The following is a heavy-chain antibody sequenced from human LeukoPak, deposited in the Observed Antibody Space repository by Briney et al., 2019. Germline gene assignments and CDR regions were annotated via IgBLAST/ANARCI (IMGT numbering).Heavy chain of an antibody. J-gene: IGHJ5*02. V-gene: IGHV4-4*07. D-gene: IGHD2-15*01. CDR3: ARDICGGGSCYSAS. CDR1: GGSISSYY. CDR2: IYTSGST. Sequence: SDTLSLTCTVSGGSISSYYWSWIRQPAGKGLEWIGRIYTSGSTNYNPSLKSRVTMSVDTSKNQFSLKLSSVTAADTAVYYCARDICGGGSCYSASWGQGTLVTVSS.